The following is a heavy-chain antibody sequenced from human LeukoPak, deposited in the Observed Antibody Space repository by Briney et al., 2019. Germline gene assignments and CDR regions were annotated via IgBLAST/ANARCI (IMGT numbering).Heavy chain of an antibody. CDR1: GGSFSGYY. CDR3: ARTFDYYGSGSYYSLAY. J-gene: IGHJ4*02. CDR2: INHSGST. D-gene: IGHD3-10*01. V-gene: IGHV4-34*01. Sequence: SETLSLTCAVYGGSFSGYYWSWIRQPPGEGLEWIGEINHSGSTNYNPSLKSRVTISVDTSKNQFSLKLSSVTAADTAVYYCARTFDYYGSGSYYSLAYWGQGTLVTVSS.